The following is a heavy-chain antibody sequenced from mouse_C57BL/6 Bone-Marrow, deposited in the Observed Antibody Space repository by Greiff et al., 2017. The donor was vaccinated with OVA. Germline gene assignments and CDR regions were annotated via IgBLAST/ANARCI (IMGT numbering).Heavy chain of an antibody. CDR1: GYTFTSYT. CDR2: INPSSGYT. V-gene: IGHV1-4*01. J-gene: IGHJ1*03. CDR3: ARRGAYCCWYFDV. Sequence: VQLQQSGAELARPGASVKMSCKASGYTFTSYTMHWVKQRPGQGLEWIGYINPSSGYTKYNQKFKDKATLTADKSSSTAYMQLSSLTSEDSAVYYCARRGAYCCWYFDVWGTGTTVTVSS. D-gene: IGHD2-10*01.